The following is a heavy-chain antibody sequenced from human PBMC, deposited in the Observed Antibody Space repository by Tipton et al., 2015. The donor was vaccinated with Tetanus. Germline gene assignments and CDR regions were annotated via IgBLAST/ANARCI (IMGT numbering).Heavy chain of an antibody. Sequence: GSLRLSCVVSGFTSTRHYMHWVRQAPGKGLEWVSVMYSGGDTYYVDSVKGRFSISRDNAKNTLYLQMNSLRVEDTAVYYCVRDGGSSGWLAYWGQGTLVTVSS. D-gene: IGHD6-19*01. V-gene: IGHV3-53*01. CDR3: VRDGGSSGWLAY. J-gene: IGHJ4*02. CDR2: MYSGGDT. CDR1: GFTSTRHY.